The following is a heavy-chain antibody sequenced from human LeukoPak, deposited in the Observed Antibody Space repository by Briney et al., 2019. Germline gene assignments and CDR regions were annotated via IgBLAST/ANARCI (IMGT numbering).Heavy chain of an antibody. D-gene: IGHD3/OR15-3a*01. V-gene: IGHV3-74*01. J-gene: IGHJ4*02. CDR1: GFTLSSYW. Sequence: PGGSLRLSCAASGFTLSSYWMHWVRQVPGKGLVSVSRIESDGRTAYADSVKGRFIISRDNAKNTLYLQMNSLRVEDTAVYYCARDGRGPDYWGQGTLVTVSS. CDR3: ARDGRGPDY. CDR2: IESDGRT.